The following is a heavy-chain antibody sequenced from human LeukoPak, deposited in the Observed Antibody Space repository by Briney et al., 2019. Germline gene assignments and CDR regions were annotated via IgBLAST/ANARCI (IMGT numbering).Heavy chain of an antibody. CDR2: MNPNSGNT. Sequence: ASVKVSCKASGYTFTSYDINWVRQATGQGLEWMGWMNPNSGNTGYAQKFQGRVTITRNTSISTAYMELSSLRSEDTAVYYCARAPRAYCGGDCFIRYYYYYYMDVWGKGTTVTVSS. CDR3: ARAPRAYCGGDCFIRYYYYYYMDV. D-gene: IGHD2-21*01. V-gene: IGHV1-8*03. CDR1: GYTFTSYD. J-gene: IGHJ6*03.